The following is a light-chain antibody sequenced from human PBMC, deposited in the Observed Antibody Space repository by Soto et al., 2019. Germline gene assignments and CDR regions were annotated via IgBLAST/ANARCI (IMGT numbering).Light chain of an antibody. J-gene: IGLJ1*01. Sequence: QSVLTQPPSASGSPGQSVTISCTGTSSDVGGYNYVSWYQQHPGKAPKLMIFEVTNRPSGVPDRFSGSKSGNTASLTVSGLQAEDEADYYCSSYPGTNNFYVFGTGTKLTVL. CDR1: SSDVGGYNY. CDR3: SSYPGTNNFYV. CDR2: EVT. V-gene: IGLV2-8*01.